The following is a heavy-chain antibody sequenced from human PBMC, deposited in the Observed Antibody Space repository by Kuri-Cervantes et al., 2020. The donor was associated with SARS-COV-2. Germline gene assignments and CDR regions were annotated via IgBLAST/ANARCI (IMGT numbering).Heavy chain of an antibody. CDR2: ISYDGSNK. D-gene: IGHD6-19*01. CDR1: GFTFSSYA. Sequence: GESLKISCAASGFTFSSYAMHWVRQAPGKGLEWVAVISYDGSNKYYADSVKGRFTISRDNSKNTLYLQMNSLRAEDTAVYYCAKPTVAREYSWFDPWGQGTLVTVSS. J-gene: IGHJ5*02. V-gene: IGHV3-30-3*02. CDR3: AKPTVAREYSWFDP.